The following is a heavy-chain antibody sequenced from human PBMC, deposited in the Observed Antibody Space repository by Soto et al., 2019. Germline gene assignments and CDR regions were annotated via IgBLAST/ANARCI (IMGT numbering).Heavy chain of an antibody. V-gene: IGHV4-30-4*01. J-gene: IGHJ6*02. D-gene: IGHD3-3*01. Sequence: QVKLQESGPGLVKPSQTLSLTCTVFGGPISNGDYYWNWIRQPPGKGLEWIGSIYYSGSTFHNPSLKSRVGMSIDTSKNQFSLKLSAVTAADTAVYYCARVTEWLGGYGMDVWGQGTTVTVSS. CDR3: ARVTEWLGGYGMDV. CDR2: IYYSGST. CDR1: GGPISNGDYY.